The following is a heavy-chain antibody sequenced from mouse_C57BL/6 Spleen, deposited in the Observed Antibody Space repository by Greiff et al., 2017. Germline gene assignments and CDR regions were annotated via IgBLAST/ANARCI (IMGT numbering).Heavy chain of an antibody. Sequence: VQLQQPGAELVMPGASVKLSCKASGYTFTSYWMHWVKQRPGQGLEWIGELDPSDSYTNYNQKFKGKSTLTVDKSSSTAYMQLSSLTSEDSAVYYCARSDYSNYYFDYWGQGTTLTVSS. CDR3: ARSDYSNYYFDY. D-gene: IGHD2-5*01. V-gene: IGHV1-69*01. CDR1: GYTFTSYW. CDR2: LDPSDSYT. J-gene: IGHJ2*01.